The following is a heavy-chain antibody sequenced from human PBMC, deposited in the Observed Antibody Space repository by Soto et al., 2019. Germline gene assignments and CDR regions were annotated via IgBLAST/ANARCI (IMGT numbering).Heavy chain of an antibody. D-gene: IGHD6-13*01. V-gene: IGHV4-4*09. CDR1: GDSVRNQY. Sequence: SETLSLTCTVSGDSVRNQYWSWIRRPPGRGLEWIGYIYRSGSTKYNPSLKSRLTISVDTSKNQFSLKLSSVTAADTAMYYCARRSIAAAGNKFDYWGQGTLVTVSS. J-gene: IGHJ4*02. CDR2: IYRSGST. CDR3: ARRSIAAAGNKFDY.